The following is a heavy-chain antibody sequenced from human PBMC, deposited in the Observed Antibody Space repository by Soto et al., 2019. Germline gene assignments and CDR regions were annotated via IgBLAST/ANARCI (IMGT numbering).Heavy chain of an antibody. V-gene: IGHV1-3*01. CDR3: ARDLGGWPDY. CDR2: NNAGNGKT. Sequence: GASVKVSCKSCGYTFTTYAMHLVRQAPGQRLEWIGWNNAGNGKTKYSQKFQGRVTITRDTSASTAYMELSSLISEDTAVYYCARDLGGWPDYWGQGTLVTVFS. J-gene: IGHJ4*02. CDR1: GYTFTTYA. D-gene: IGHD2-15*01.